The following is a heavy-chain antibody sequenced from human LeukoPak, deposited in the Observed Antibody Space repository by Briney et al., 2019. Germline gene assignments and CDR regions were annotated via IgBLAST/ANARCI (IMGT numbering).Heavy chain of an antibody. CDR3: ARGGTMVWGVLFDI. CDR2: IIPIFGTA. CDR1: GGTFSSYA. Sequence: ASVKVSCKASGGTFSSYAISWVRQAPGQGLEWMGGIIPIFGTANYAQKFQGRVTITTDESTSTAYMELSSLRSEDTAVYYCARGGTMVWGVLFDIWGQGTMVTVSS. J-gene: IGHJ3*02. V-gene: IGHV1-69*05. D-gene: IGHD3-10*01.